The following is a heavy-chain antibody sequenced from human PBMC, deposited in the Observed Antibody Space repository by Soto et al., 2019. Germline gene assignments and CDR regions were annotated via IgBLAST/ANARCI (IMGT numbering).Heavy chain of an antibody. CDR1: GFTISSYA. D-gene: IGHD6-13*01. CDR3: AKIPHSSSWYLDAFDI. CDR2: ISGSGGST. V-gene: IGHV3-23*01. Sequence: PGGPLRLSCAASGFTISSYAMSWVRQAPGKGLEWVSAISGSGGSTYYADSVKGRFTISRDNPKNTLYLQMNSLRAEDTAVYYCAKIPHSSSWYLDAFDIWGQGTMVTVSS. J-gene: IGHJ3*02.